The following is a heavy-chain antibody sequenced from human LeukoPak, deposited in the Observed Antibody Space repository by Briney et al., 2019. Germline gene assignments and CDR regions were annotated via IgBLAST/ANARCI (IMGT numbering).Heavy chain of an antibody. D-gene: IGHD3-16*02. J-gene: IGHJ4*02. V-gene: IGHV3-23*01. Sequence: PGGSLRLSCAASGFTFSSYAMSWVRQAPGKGLEWVSAISGSGGSTYYADSVKGRFTISRDNSKNTLYLQMNSLRAEDTAVYYCAKDLGYVWGSYRYSEDYWGQGTLVTVSS. CDR1: GFTFSSYA. CDR3: AKDLGYVWGSYRYSEDY. CDR2: ISGSGGST.